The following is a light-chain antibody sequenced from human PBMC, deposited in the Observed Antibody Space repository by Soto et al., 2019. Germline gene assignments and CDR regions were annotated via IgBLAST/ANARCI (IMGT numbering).Light chain of an antibody. CDR1: QNVGSS. CDR2: GAS. V-gene: IGKV3-15*01. CDR3: QHYNNWPPMYT. J-gene: IGKJ2*01. Sequence: EIVMTQSPATLSVSPGEKATLSCRARQNVGSSLAWYQQKPGQAPRLLIYGASTRATGLPARFSGSGSGTEFTLPISILHSEDFAVYYCQHYNNWPPMYTFGQGTKLQIK.